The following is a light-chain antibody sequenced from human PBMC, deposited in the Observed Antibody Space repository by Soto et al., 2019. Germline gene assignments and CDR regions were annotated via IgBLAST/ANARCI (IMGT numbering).Light chain of an antibody. Sequence: QLTQSPSLLSASVGDRVTITCRASPSIGSYLNWYQHKPGEAPKLLIFAADTLKSGVPSRFSGSGFNKYFSLTVTSLQPEDFATYSCQQNYDVPYTFGQGTRVEIK. V-gene: IGKV1-39*01. J-gene: IGKJ2*01. CDR2: AAD. CDR1: PSIGSY. CDR3: QQNYDVPYT.